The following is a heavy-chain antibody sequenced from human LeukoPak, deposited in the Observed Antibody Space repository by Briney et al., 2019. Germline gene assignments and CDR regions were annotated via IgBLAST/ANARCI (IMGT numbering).Heavy chain of an antibody. V-gene: IGHV3-11*04. D-gene: IGHD4-17*01. Sequence: GGSLRLSCAASGFTFSDYYMSWIRQAPGKGLEWVSYISSSGSTIYYADSVKGRFTISRDNAKNSLYLQMNSLRAEDTAVYYCARVGSRADYGDSRYYYYYYGMDVWGQGTTVTVSS. CDR1: GFTFSDYY. J-gene: IGHJ6*02. CDR2: ISSSGSTI. CDR3: ARVGSRADYGDSRYYYYYYGMDV.